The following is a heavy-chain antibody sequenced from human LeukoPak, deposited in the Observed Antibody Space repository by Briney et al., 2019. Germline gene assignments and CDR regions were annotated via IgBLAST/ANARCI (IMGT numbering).Heavy chain of an antibody. CDR1: GGTFSSYA. V-gene: IGHV1-69*06. Sequence: SVKVSCKASGGTFSSYAISWVRQAPGQGLEWMGRITPIFGTANYAQKFQGRVTITADKSTNTAYMELSSLRSEDTAVYYRARDGAGGYCSSTRCYVFDPWGQGTLVTVSS. D-gene: IGHD2-2*01. CDR3: ARDGAGGYCSSTRCYVFDP. CDR2: ITPIFGTA. J-gene: IGHJ5*02.